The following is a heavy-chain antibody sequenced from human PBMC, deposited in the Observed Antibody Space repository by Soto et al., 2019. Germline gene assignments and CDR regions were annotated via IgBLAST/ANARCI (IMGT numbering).Heavy chain of an antibody. CDR2: ISYDGSNK. J-gene: IGHJ6*02. CDR3: AKTDIAAAGPHPPYYYYYGMDV. D-gene: IGHD6-13*01. Sequence: GGSLRLSCAASGFTFSSYGMHWVRQAPGKGLEWVAVISYDGSNKYYADSVKGRFTISRDNSKNTLYLQMNSLRAEDTAVYYCAKTDIAAAGPHPPYYYYYGMDVWGQGTTVTVSS. V-gene: IGHV3-30*18. CDR1: GFTFSSYG.